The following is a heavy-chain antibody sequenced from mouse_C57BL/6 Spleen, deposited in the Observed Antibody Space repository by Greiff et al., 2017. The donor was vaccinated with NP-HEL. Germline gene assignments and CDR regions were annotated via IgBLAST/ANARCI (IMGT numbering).Heavy chain of an antibody. D-gene: IGHD3-1*01. Sequence: VQLQQPGAELVKPGASVKLSCKASGYTFTSYWMHWVKQRPGQGLEWIGMIHPNSGSTNYNEKFKSKATLTVDKSSSTAYMQLSSLTSEDSAVYYCARGGLTHYYAMDYWGQGTSVTVSS. CDR2: IHPNSGST. J-gene: IGHJ4*01. CDR3: ARGGLTHYYAMDY. CDR1: GYTFTSYW. V-gene: IGHV1-64*01.